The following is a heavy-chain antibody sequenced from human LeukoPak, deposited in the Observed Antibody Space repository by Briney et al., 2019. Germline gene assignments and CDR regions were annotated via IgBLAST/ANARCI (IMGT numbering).Heavy chain of an antibody. J-gene: IGHJ4*02. V-gene: IGHV3-53*01. CDR1: GFTVSSNY. Sequence: GGSLRLSCAASGFTVSSNYMSWVRQAPGKGLEWVSVIYSGGSTYYADSVKGRFTISRDNSKNTLYLQMNSLRAEDTAVYYCAREAYYYDSSGYYSNWGQGTLVTVSS. CDR3: AREAYYYDSSGYYSN. CDR2: IYSGGST. D-gene: IGHD3-22*01.